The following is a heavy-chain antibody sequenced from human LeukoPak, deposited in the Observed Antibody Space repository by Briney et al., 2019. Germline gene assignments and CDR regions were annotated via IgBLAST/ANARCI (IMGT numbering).Heavy chain of an antibody. J-gene: IGHJ4*02. D-gene: IGHD2-2*02. V-gene: IGHV4-4*07. CDR3: AREVRCSTTRCYSLFDY. Sequence: SETLSLTCTVSGGSISSYYWNWIRQPAGKGLEWIGRIYTSGSANHNPSLKSRVTMSVDMSKNQFSLRLSSVTAADTAVYYCAREVRCSTTRCYSLFDYWGQGTLVTVSS. CDR2: IYTSGSA. CDR1: GGSISSYY.